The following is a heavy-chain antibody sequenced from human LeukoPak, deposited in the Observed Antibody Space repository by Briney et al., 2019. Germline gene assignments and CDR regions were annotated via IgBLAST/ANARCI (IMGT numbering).Heavy chain of an antibody. D-gene: IGHD4-17*01. J-gene: IGHJ4*02. CDR2: IYYSGST. Sequence: RSSETLSLTCTVSGGSINSYYWSWFRQPPGKGLEWIGYIYYSGSTNYNPSLKSRVTISVDTSKNQFSLKLSSVTAADTAVYYCARHLPDYGDYWCLDYWGQGTLVTVSS. CDR1: GGSINSYY. CDR3: ARHLPDYGDYWCLDY. V-gene: IGHV4-59*08.